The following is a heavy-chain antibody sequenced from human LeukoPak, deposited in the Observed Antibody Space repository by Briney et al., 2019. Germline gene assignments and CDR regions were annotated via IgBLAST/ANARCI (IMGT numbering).Heavy chain of an antibody. D-gene: IGHD3-16*01. V-gene: IGHV3-7*03. CDR1: GFSLSSDW. CDR2: INHNGNVN. CDR3: ARGGGLDV. Sequence: GGSLRLSCVVSGFSLSSDWMSWVRQAPGKGLEWVASINHNGNVNYYVDSVKGRFTISRDNAKNSLYLQMSNLRAEGTAVYFCARGGGLDVWGQGATVTVSS. J-gene: IGHJ6*02.